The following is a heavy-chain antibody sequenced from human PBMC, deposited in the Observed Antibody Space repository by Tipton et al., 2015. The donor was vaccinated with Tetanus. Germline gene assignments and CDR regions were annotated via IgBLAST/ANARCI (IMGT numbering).Heavy chain of an antibody. CDR2: SWYDGTDK. Sequence: SGFIFSSYGIHWVRQAPGKGLEWVAVSWYDGTDKYYADSVKGRFTISRDNSKNILYLQMNSLRAEDTAVYYCAREADCSGGSCFSGDFDNWGQGTQVTVSS. CDR3: AREADCSGGSCFSGDFDN. V-gene: IGHV3-33*01. D-gene: IGHD2-15*01. CDR1: GFIFSSYG. J-gene: IGHJ4*02.